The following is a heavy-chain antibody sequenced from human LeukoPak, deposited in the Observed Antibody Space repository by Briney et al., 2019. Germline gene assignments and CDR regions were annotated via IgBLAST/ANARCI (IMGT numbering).Heavy chain of an antibody. D-gene: IGHD3-16*02. CDR2: LRYDGYNK. J-gene: IGHJ4*02. CDR1: GFTFSSYG. CDR3: AKDSPYDYVWGSYRSTEPSFDY. V-gene: IGHV3-30*02. Sequence: GGSLSLSCAASGFTFSSYGMLWVRQAPGKGLEGVAFLRYDGYNKYYADSVKGRFTISRDNSKNTLYLQMNSLRAEDTAVYYCAKDSPYDYVWGSYRSTEPSFDYWGQGTLVTVSS.